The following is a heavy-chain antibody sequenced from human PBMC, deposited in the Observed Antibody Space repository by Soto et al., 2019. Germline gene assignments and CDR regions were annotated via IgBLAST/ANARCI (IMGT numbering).Heavy chain of an antibody. D-gene: IGHD1-26*01. Sequence: EVQLVESGGGLVKPGGSLRLSCAASGFTFSNAWMNWVRQAPGKGLEWVGRIKSKTDGGTTDYAAPVKGRFTISRDDSKNTLYLQMNSLKTEDTAVYYCTTDQDSGSYYFDYWGQGTLVTVSS. CDR2: IKSKTDGGTT. V-gene: IGHV3-15*07. J-gene: IGHJ4*02. CDR1: GFTFSNAW. CDR3: TTDQDSGSYYFDY.